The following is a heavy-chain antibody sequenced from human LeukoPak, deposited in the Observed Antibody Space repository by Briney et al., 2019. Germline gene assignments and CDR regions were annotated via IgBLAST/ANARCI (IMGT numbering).Heavy chain of an antibody. Sequence: PGGSLRLSCAASGFTVITNDMTWVRQAPGKGLEWVSGINNSGDRRFYADSVKGRFTISRDNSKNTLYLQMNSLRADDTAVYYCARGWYNFDYWGQGTRVTVSS. CDR1: GFTVITND. CDR2: NNSGDRR. CDR3: ARGWYNFDY. J-gene: IGHJ4*02. V-gene: IGHV3-53*01. D-gene: IGHD6-19*01.